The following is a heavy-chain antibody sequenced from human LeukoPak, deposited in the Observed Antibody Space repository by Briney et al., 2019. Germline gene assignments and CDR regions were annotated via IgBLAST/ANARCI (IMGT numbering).Heavy chain of an antibody. D-gene: IGHD3-22*01. Sequence: GGSLRLSCAASGFTFSSYAMHWVRQAPGKGLEWVAVISYDGSNKYYADSVKGRFTISRDNSKNTLYLQMNSLRAEDTAVYYCARDYFYYYDSSGPHYWGQGTLVTVSP. CDR2: ISYDGSNK. CDR3: ARDYFYYYDSSGPHY. CDR1: GFTFSSYA. J-gene: IGHJ4*02. V-gene: IGHV3-30-3*01.